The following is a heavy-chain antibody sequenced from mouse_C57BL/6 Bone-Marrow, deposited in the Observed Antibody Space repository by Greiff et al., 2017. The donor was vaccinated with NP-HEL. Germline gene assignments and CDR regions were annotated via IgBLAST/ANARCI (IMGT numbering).Heavy chain of an antibody. CDR3: TRLDSTLPWFAY. V-gene: IGHV1-5*01. Sequence: EVQLQQSGTVLARPGASVKMSCKTSGYTFTSYWMHWVKQRPGQGLEWIGAIYPGNSDTSYNQKFKGKAKLTAVTSASTAYMELSSLTNEDSAVYYCTRLDSTLPWFAYWGQGTLVTVSA. CDR2: IYPGNSDT. CDR1: GYTFTSYW. J-gene: IGHJ3*01.